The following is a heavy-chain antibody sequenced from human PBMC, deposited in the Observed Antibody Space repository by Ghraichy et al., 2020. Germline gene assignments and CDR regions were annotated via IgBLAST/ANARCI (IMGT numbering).Heavy chain of an antibody. CDR1: GFTFSSYA. CDR2: ISGSGGST. D-gene: IGHD6-13*01. Sequence: GGSLRLSCAASGFTFSSYAMTWVRQAPGKGLEWVSAISGSGGSTYYADSVKGRFTISRDNSKNTLYLQMNSLRADDTAVYYCAKVPDDGYSSSWYYAVDYWGQGTLVTVPS. J-gene: IGHJ4*02. CDR3: AKVPDDGYSSSWYYAVDY. V-gene: IGHV3-23*01.